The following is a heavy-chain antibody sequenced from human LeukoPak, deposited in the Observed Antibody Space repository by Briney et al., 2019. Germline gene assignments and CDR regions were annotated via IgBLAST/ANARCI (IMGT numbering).Heavy chain of an antibody. D-gene: IGHD3-3*01. V-gene: IGHV1-8*01. CDR3: ARGRKNDFWSDYYPYYFDY. J-gene: IGHJ4*02. CDR2: MNPDSGNT. Sequence: ASVKVSCKASGYTFTSYGINWVRQATGQGLEWMGWMNPDSGNTGYAQKFQGRVTMTRNNSINTAYMELSRLRSEDTAVYYCARGRKNDFWSDYYPYYFDYWGQGTLVTVSS. CDR1: GYTFTSYG.